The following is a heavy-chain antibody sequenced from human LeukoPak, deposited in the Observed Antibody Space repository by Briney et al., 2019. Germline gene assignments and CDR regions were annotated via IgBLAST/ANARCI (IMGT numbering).Heavy chain of an antibody. CDR3: ARHYGILSGFDD. CDR2: IYPGDSGT. Sequence: GESLKISCKVSGYTFTNHWIGGLRKLPGKGLEWMGIIYPGDSGTKYSPDFQGQVYISVDKSHSTAYLQWSSLKASDTAMYYCARHYGILSGFDDWGQGALVTVSS. CDR1: GYTFTNHW. V-gene: IGHV5-51*01. J-gene: IGHJ4*02. D-gene: IGHD5/OR15-5a*01.